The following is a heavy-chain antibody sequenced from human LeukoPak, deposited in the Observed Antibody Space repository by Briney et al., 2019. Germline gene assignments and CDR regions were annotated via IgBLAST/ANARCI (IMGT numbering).Heavy chain of an antibody. D-gene: IGHD3-16*01. V-gene: IGHV3-7*01. Sequence: GGSLRLSCAASGFTFSDYNMSWIRQAPGKGLEWVANIKHGESEKNYLDSVKGRFTISRDNAQNSLYLQMNGLRVEDTAVYYCTRRLDDWGQGTLVTVSS. CDR3: TRRLDD. CDR2: IKHGESEK. J-gene: IGHJ4*02. CDR1: GFTFSDYN.